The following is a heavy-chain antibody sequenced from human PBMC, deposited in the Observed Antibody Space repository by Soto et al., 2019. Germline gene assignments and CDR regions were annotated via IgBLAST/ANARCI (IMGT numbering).Heavy chain of an antibody. Sequence: QVQLVESGGGVVQPGRSLGLSCAASGFTFSSYGMQWVRQASGKGLGWVALIWFDGSDKYYTESVKGRFTISRDNSKSTLYMQMNSLRAEDTAVYYCARLYCSASSCYSVGAFDIRGQGTMVTVSS. D-gene: IGHD2-15*01. V-gene: IGHV3-33*01. J-gene: IGHJ3*02. CDR1: GFTFSSYG. CDR2: IWFDGSDK. CDR3: ARLYCSASSCYSVGAFDI.